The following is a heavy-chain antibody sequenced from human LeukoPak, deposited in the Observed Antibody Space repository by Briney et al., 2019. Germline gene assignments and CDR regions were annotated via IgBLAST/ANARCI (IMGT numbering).Heavy chain of an antibody. CDR2: INPNSGGT. V-gene: IGHV1-2*02. CDR3: ARDLGDIVVVPAADTDAFDI. CDR1: GYTFTGYY. J-gene: IGHJ3*02. D-gene: IGHD2-2*01. Sequence: ASVKVSCKASGYTFTGYYMYWVRQAPGQGLEWMGWINPNSGGTNYAQKFQGRVTMTRDTSISTAYMELSRLRSDDTAVYYCARDLGDIVVVPAADTDAFDIWGQGTMVTVSS.